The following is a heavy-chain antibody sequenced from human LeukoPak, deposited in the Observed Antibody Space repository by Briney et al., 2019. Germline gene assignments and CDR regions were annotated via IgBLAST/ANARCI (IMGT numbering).Heavy chain of an antibody. J-gene: IGHJ5*02. D-gene: IGHD4-11*01. CDR2: IYYSGST. Sequence: SETLSLTCAVYGGSFSSYYWSWIRQPPGKGLEWIGYIYYSGSTNYNPSLKSRVTISVDTSKNQFSLKLSSVTAADTAVYYCARMVESTVTIAFENWFDPWGQGTLVTVSS. V-gene: IGHV4-59*01. CDR1: GGSFSSYY. CDR3: ARMVESTVTIAFENWFDP.